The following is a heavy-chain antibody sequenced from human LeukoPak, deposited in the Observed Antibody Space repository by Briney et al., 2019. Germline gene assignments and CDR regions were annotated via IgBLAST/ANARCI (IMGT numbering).Heavy chain of an antibody. CDR1: NGSISNTDYS. CDR3: ARGSRNYYYMDV. Sequence: SGTLSLTCTVSNGSISNTDYSWGWIRQPPGKRLEWLVSTYYSGATLYNPSLKSRVSMSVDTSKNQFSLKLSSVTAADTAVYYCARGSRNYYYMDVWGKGTTVTVSS. V-gene: IGHV4-39*01. D-gene: IGHD2-15*01. CDR2: TYYSGAT. J-gene: IGHJ6*03.